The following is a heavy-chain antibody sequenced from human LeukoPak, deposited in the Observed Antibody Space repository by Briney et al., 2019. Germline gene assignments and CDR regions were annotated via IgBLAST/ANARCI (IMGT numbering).Heavy chain of an antibody. D-gene: IGHD1-1*01. CDR2: ISSTSSYI. CDR1: GFTFSSYS. V-gene: IGHV3-21*01. CDR3: ARDKAGTTFGAFDI. J-gene: IGHJ3*02. Sequence: GGSLGLSCVASGFTFSSYSMNWVRQAPGKGLEWVSSISSTSSYIYYADSVKGRFTISRDNAKNSLYLQMNSLRAEDTAVYYCARDKAGTTFGAFDIWGQGTMVTVSS.